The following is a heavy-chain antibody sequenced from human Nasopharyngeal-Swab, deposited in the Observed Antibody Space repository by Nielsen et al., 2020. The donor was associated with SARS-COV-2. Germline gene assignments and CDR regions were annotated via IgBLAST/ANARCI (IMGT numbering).Heavy chain of an antibody. D-gene: IGHD4-23*01. V-gene: IGHV3-33*01. CDR3: ARKDNFDGGKGNYYYYGMDV. CDR2: IWYDGSNK. J-gene: IGHJ6*02. Sequence: WIRQPPGKGLVWVAVIWYDGSNKYYADSVKGRFTISRDNSKNTLYLQMNSMRAEDTAVYYCARKDNFDGGKGNYYYYGMDVWGQGTTVTVSS.